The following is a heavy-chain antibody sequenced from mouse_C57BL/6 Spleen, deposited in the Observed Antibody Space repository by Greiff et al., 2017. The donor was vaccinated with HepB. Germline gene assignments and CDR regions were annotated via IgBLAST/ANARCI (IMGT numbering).Heavy chain of an antibody. CDR1: GYTFTSYW. Sequence: VQLQQSGAELVMPGASVKLSCKASGYTFTSYWMHWVKQRPGQGLEWIGEIDPSDSYTNYNQKFKGKSTLTVDKSSSTAYMQLSSLTSEDSAVYYCARSEAVGYYFDYWGQGTTLTVSS. D-gene: IGHD1-1*01. CDR3: ARSEAVGYYFDY. J-gene: IGHJ2*01. CDR2: IDPSDSYT. V-gene: IGHV1-69*01.